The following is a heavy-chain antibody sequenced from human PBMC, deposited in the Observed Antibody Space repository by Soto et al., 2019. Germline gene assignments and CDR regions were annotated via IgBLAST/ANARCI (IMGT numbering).Heavy chain of an antibody. J-gene: IGHJ3*01. V-gene: IGHV3-48*03. CDR3: ARSKYGDYSNSFDV. CDR1: GFTFSSYD. D-gene: IGHD4-17*01. Sequence: QPGGSLRLSCAASGFTFSSYDMNWVRQAPGKGLEWVSYISGGGDTIYYGDSVKGRFTMSRDNDKRSLYLQMDSLRGEDTALYYCARSKYGDYSNSFDVWGRGTMVTVS. CDR2: ISGGGDTI.